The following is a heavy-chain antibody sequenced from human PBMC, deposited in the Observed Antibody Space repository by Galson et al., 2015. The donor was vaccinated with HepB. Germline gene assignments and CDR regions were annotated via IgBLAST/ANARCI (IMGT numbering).Heavy chain of an antibody. CDR3: ARKYWGTSPPGWYFDL. J-gene: IGHJ2*01. CDR2: IYYNEGS. CDR1: GGSISSYY. D-gene: IGHD3-16*01. V-gene: IGHV4-59*13. Sequence: SETLSLTCSVSGGSISSYYWSWIRQPPGKGLEWIGYIYYNEGSKYNPSLKSRVTMSIDSSKSQFSLNLNSVTAADTAVYYCARKYWGTSPPGWYFDLWGRGTLVTVSS.